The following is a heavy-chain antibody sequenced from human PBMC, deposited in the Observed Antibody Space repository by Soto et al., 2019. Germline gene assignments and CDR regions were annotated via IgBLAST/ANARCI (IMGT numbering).Heavy chain of an antibody. D-gene: IGHD6-19*01. V-gene: IGHV4-4*07. Sequence: QVQLQESGPGLVKPSETLSLTCTVSGASISAYAWSWIRQPAGKGLEWIGRLYSSGNTNYNPSFKGRLTMSEDTSKNQFSLKLSSVTAADTAVYYCARGPYSSGWYVVDYWGQGTLVTVSS. CDR2: LYSSGNT. CDR1: GASISAYA. CDR3: ARGPYSSGWYVVDY. J-gene: IGHJ4*02.